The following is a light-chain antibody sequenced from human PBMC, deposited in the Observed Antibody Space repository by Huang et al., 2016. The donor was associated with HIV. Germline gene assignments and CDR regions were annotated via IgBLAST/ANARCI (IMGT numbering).Light chain of an antibody. Sequence: EIILTQSPRTLSLSPGERATLPCRASQSVGSGYLAWYQQKPGHAPRLLIYGASSWATGIPERVSGMGSGTDFTLTISRLEPEDFAVYYCHQYGSSPWTFGQGTKVEIK. CDR2: GAS. CDR3: HQYGSSPWT. J-gene: IGKJ1*01. V-gene: IGKV3-20*01. CDR1: QSVGSGY.